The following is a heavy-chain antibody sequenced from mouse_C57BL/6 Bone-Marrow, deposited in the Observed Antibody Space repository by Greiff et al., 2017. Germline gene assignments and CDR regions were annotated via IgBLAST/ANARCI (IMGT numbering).Heavy chain of an antibody. V-gene: IGHV1-81*01. J-gene: IGHJ4*01. CDR1: GYTFTSYG. CDR2: IYPRSGNT. CDR3: ARGDYYAMDY. Sequence: VQLLQSGAELARPGASVKLSCKASGYTFTSYGISWVKQRTGQGLEWIGEIYPRSGNTYYNEKFKGKATLTADKSSSTAYMELRSLTSEDSAVYFCARGDYYAMDYWGQGTSVTVSS.